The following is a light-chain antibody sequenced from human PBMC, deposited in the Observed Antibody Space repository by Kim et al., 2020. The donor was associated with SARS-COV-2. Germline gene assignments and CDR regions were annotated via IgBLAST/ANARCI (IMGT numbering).Light chain of an antibody. CDR3: QQSHTTPLLT. V-gene: IGKV1-39*01. CDR1: QRISTY. CDR2: AAS. J-gene: IGKJ4*01. Sequence: DIQMTQSPSSLAASVGDRVTIACRASQRISTYLNWYQQKPGKAPKLLIYAASTLQSGVPSRFCGSGSGTDFTLTISSLQPEDFATYYWQQSHTTPLLTLGGGTKVDIK.